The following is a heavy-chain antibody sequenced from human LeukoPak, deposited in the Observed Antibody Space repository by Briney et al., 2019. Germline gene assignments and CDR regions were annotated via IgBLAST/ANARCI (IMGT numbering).Heavy chain of an antibody. V-gene: IGHV3-33*01. Sequence: GGSLRLSCAASGFTFNNYGMHWVRQAPGRGLEGVAVIWYDGSNEYYANSVKDRFTISRDNSKNTLYLQINSLRAEDTAVYNCVRSKGTYGDYILLHWGQGTPVTVSS. J-gene: IGHJ4*02. CDR2: IWYDGSNE. CDR1: GFTFNNYG. D-gene: IGHD4-17*01. CDR3: VRSKGTYGDYILLH.